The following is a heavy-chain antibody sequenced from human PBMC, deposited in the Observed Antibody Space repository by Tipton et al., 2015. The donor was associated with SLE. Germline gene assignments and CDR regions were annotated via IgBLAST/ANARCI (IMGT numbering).Heavy chain of an antibody. CDR3: ARTKSWDDDAFDI. D-gene: IGHD1-26*01. J-gene: IGHJ3*02. CDR1: NGSISRSRSY. V-gene: IGHV4-39*01. CDR2: KYYSGNT. Sequence: TLSLTCIVSNGSISRSRSYWGWIRQPPGKGVEWIGSKYYSGNTDYNPSLRSRVTISVDTSKNQFSLRLSSVTAADTAIYYCARTKSWDDDAFDIWGQGTMVTVSS.